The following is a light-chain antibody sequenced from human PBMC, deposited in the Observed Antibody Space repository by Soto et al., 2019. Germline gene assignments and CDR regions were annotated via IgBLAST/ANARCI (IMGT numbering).Light chain of an antibody. J-gene: IGKJ1*01. CDR3: QHYNNWPPWT. CDR1: QSVSSN. Sequence: EIVMKQSPATLSVSPGDRATFSCRASQSVSSNLAWYQQKPGQAPRLLIYGASIRATGIPARFSGSGSGTEFTLTISTLQSEDFAIYYCQHYNNWPPWTFGQGTKVDIK. CDR2: GAS. V-gene: IGKV3-15*01.